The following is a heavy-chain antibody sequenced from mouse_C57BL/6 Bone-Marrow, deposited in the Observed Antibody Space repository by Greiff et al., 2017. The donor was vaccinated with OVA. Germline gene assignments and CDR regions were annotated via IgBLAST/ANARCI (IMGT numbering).Heavy chain of an antibody. J-gene: IGHJ1*03. V-gene: IGHV1-64*01. Sequence: QVQLQQPGAELVKPGASVKLSCKASGYTFTSYWMHWVKQRPGQGLEWIGMIHPNSGSTNYNEKFKSKATLTVDKSSSTAYMQRSSLTSEDSAVYYCARSAITTVVEGYFDVWGTGTTVTVSS. CDR3: ARSAITTVVEGYFDV. CDR1: GYTFTSYW. D-gene: IGHD1-1*01. CDR2: IHPNSGST.